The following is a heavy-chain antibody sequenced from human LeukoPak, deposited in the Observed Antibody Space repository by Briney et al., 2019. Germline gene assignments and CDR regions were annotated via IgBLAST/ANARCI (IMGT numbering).Heavy chain of an antibody. Sequence: PGGSLRPSCAASGFTFSSYSMNWVRQAPGKGLEWVSSISSSSSYIYYADSVKGRFTISRDNAKNSLYLQMNSLRAEDTAVYYCARVEAGGGDVWGQGTTVTVSS. V-gene: IGHV3-21*01. CDR3: ARVEAGGGDV. J-gene: IGHJ6*02. CDR1: GFTFSSYS. CDR2: ISSSSSYI. D-gene: IGHD2-15*01.